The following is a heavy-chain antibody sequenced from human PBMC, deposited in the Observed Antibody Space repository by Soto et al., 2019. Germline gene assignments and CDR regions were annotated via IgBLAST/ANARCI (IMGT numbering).Heavy chain of an antibody. Sequence: PGESLKISCKGSGYSFTSYWIGWVRQMPXKGLEWMGIIYPGDSDTRYSPSFQGQVTISADKSISTAYLQWSSLKASDTAMYYCARIDYSDYSCSVMDVWALGNTHTVYS. CDR3: ARIDYSDYSCSVMDV. D-gene: IGHD4-4*01. CDR2: IYPGDSDT. CDR1: GYSFTSYW. V-gene: IGHV5-51*01. J-gene: IGHJ6*02.